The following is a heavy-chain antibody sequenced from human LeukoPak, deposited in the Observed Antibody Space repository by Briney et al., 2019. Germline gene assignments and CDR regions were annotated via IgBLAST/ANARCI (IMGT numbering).Heavy chain of an antibody. CDR3: ARDYSYNGVGWFDP. V-gene: IGHV4-30-4*01. D-gene: IGHD5-18*01. Sequence: PSQTLSLTCTVPGGSISSGDYYWSWIRQPPGKGLEWIGYIYYSGNTYYNPSLKSRVTISVDTSKNQFSLKLSSVTAADTAVYYCARDYSYNGVGWFDPWGQGTLVTASS. CDR1: GGSISSGDYY. J-gene: IGHJ5*02. CDR2: IYYSGNT.